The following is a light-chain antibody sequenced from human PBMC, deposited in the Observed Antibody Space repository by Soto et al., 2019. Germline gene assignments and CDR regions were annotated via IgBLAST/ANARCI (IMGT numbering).Light chain of an antibody. J-gene: IGKJ5*01. CDR1: QSINSW. CDR2: DAS. V-gene: IGKV1-5*01. Sequence: DIQMTQSPSTLSASVGDRVTITCRASQSINSWLAWYQQKPGKAPQILIYDASTLKSGVPSRFSASGSGTEFTLIISSLQPDDFALYYCQQRSNWPITFGQGTRLEI. CDR3: QQRSNWPIT.